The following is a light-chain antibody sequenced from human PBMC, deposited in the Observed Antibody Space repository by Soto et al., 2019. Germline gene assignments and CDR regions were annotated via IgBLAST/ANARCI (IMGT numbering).Light chain of an antibody. CDR2: GAS. V-gene: IGKV3-20*01. Sequence: EIVLTQSPGTLSLSPGERATLSCRDSQSVSTNYLAWYQQKPGQAPRLLIYGASSRATGIPDRFSGSGSGTDFTLTISRVEPEDFAVYSFQQYGSTLGTFCQGTKLEIK. CDR3: QQYGSTLGT. J-gene: IGKJ2*01. CDR1: QSVSTNY.